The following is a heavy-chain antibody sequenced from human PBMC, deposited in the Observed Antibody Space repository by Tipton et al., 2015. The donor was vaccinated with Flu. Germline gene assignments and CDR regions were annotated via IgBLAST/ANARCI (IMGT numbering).Heavy chain of an antibody. CDR1: GFSFSIYN. D-gene: IGHD1-26*01. J-gene: IGHJ4*02. CDR3: AGEKGGPYVPTLEY. V-gene: IGHV3-21*01. Sequence: GSLRLSCTASGFSFSIYNINWVRQAPGKGLGWVSAISPTSYYKNYAASVKGRFTISRDNAKNSVSLQMSSLTAEDTTVYYCAGEKGGPYVPTLEYLSQGTLVTVSS. CDR2: ISPTSYYK.